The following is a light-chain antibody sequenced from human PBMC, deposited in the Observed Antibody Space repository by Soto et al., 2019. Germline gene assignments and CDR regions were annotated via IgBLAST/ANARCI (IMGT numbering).Light chain of an antibody. CDR3: QHRSNG. J-gene: IGKJ2*01. Sequence: ETVLTQSPDTLSLSPGESVTLSCRASQSVGSYLVWYQQKPGQAPRLLIYGASNRATGIPARFSGSGSGTDFTLTISSLEPEDFAVYYCQHRSNGFGQGTKLEIK. V-gene: IGKV3-11*01. CDR1: QSVGSY. CDR2: GAS.